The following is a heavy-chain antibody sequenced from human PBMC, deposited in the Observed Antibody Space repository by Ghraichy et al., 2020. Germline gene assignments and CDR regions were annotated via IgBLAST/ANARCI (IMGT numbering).Heavy chain of an antibody. J-gene: IGHJ6*02. Sequence: GGSLRLSCVGSGFTFSGYSMNWVRQSPGKGLEWVSYITSSGRNIFYADSVKGRFTISRDNAQNSLYLQMHSLRDEDTAVYYCARGSRVVRFYYYDGMDVCGQGTTVTVSS. D-gene: IGHD4-23*01. CDR3: ARGSRVVRFYYYDGMDV. V-gene: IGHV3-48*02. CDR1: GFTFSGYS. CDR2: ITSSGRNI.